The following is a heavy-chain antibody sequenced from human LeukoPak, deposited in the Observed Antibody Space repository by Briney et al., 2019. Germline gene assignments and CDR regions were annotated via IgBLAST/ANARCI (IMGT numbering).Heavy chain of an antibody. J-gene: IGHJ4*02. V-gene: IGHV3-23*01. CDR3: AKERITMIVVVIKAGGSFDY. Sequence: GGSLRLSCAASGFTFSSYAMSWVRRAPGKGLEWVSAISGSGGSTYYADSVKGRFTISRDNSKNTLYLQMNSLRAEDTAVYYCAKERITMIVVVIKAGGSFDYWGQGTLVTVSS. CDR2: ISGSGGST. CDR1: GFTFSSYA. D-gene: IGHD3-22*01.